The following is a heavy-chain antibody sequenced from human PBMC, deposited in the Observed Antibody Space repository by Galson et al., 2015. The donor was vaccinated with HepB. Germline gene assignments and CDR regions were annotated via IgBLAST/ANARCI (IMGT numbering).Heavy chain of an antibody. V-gene: IGHV1-3*01. CDR1: GYTFTSYA. D-gene: IGHD3-22*01. Sequence: SVKVSCKASGYTFTSYAMHWVRQAPGQRLEWMGWINAGNGNTKYSQKFQGRVTITRDTSASTAYMELSSLRSEDTAVYYCARGGGSSGYYYYYYYYGMDVWGQGTTVTVSS. CDR3: ARGGGSSGYYYYYYYYGMDV. J-gene: IGHJ6*02. CDR2: INAGNGNT.